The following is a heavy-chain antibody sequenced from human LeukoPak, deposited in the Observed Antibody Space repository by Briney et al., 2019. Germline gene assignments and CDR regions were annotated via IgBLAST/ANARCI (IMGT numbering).Heavy chain of an antibody. CDR2: IKGDGNDI. V-gene: IGHV3-74*01. CDR1: GFPFSSFW. J-gene: IGHJ4*02. Sequence: GGSLRLSCAASGFPFSSFWMHWVRQSPGKGLVWVSRIKGDGNDITYADSVRGRFSISRDNAKNTLYLQMNSLRAEDTAVYYCAKDVSSWYPTGFDYWGQGTLVTVSS. CDR3: AKDVSSWYPTGFDY. D-gene: IGHD6-13*01.